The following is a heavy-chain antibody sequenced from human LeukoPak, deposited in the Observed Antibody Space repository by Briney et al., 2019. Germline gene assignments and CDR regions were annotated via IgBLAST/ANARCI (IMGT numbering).Heavy chain of an antibody. Sequence: GGSLRLSCAASGFSFNTYAMLWVRQAPGKGLKYVSAISSNGDSTYYANSVKGRFTISRDNSKKTLFLQMGSLRAEDMAVYSCARDSGGDAYNDYFDSWGQGTLVTVSS. CDR2: ISSNGDST. CDR1: GFSFNTYA. J-gene: IGHJ4*02. D-gene: IGHD5-24*01. CDR3: ARDSGGDAYNDYFDS. V-gene: IGHV3-64*01.